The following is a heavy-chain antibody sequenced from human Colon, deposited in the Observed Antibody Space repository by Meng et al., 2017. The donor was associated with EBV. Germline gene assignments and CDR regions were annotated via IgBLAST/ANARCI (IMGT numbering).Heavy chain of an antibody. J-gene: IGHJ4*02. CDR3: RNAFCSAEAGCSDQ. V-gene: IGHV4-34*01. D-gene: IGHD3-3*01. Sequence: QMTEWALGLLQPSWTLPITCADDGGSCSNSYWSWIRQPPGKRLEWIGEINESGSTKYNPSLKSRVTILMDTSKNQFSLRLSSVTAADTAVYYCRNAFCSAEAGCSDQWGQGTLVTVSS. CDR1: GGSCSNSY. CDR2: INESGST.